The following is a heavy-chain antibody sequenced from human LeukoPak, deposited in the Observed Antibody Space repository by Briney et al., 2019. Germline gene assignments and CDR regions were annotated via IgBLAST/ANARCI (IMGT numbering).Heavy chain of an antibody. CDR3: ATDGAG. J-gene: IGHJ1*01. D-gene: IGHD3-10*01. CDR2: IDPNNGGT. CDR1: GYTFTGY. Sequence: GASVKVSCKASGYTFTGYMHWVRQAPGQGLEWMGFIDPNNGGTNYAQKFQGRVTLTRDTSIITAYMELSSLRSDDTTVYHCATDGAGRGQGTLVTVSS. V-gene: IGHV1-2*02.